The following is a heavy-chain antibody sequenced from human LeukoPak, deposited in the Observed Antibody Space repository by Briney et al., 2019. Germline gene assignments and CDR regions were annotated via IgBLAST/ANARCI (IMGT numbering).Heavy chain of an antibody. CDR1: GFTFSSYA. D-gene: IGHD3-22*01. Sequence: GGSLRLSCSASGFTFSSYAMSWVRQAPGKGLESVSLISDSGATTYYADSVKGRFTISRDSSKNTLSLQMNSLRAEDTAIYSCAKNRWPASGYYAYLGQGTLVTVSS. V-gene: IGHV3-23*01. CDR3: AKNRWPASGYYAY. CDR2: ISDSGATT. J-gene: IGHJ4*02.